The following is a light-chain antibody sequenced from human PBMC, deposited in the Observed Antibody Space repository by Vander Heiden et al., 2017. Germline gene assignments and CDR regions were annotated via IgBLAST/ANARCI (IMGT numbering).Light chain of an antibody. Sequence: SYELTQTPSVSVSPGQTARITCSGDALPKRYAYWYHQKPGQAPVLVIYKDSERPSGIPERFSGSSSGTTVTLTISGVQAEDEADYYCQSVDSSGTLVFGGGTKLTVL. J-gene: IGLJ3*02. CDR1: ALPKRY. CDR2: KDS. V-gene: IGLV3-25*03. CDR3: QSVDSSGTLV.